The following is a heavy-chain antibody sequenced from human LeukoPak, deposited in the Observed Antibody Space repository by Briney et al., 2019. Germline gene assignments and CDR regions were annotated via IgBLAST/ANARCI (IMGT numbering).Heavy chain of an antibody. Sequence: GGSLRLSCAASGFTFSNYAMNWVRQAPGKGLEWVSSINGGGGSTYYADSVKGRFTIPRDNSKNTLYLQMNSLRAEDTAVYYCAKPAKTDYADYWGQGTLVTVSS. CDR2: INGGGGST. V-gene: IGHV3-23*01. CDR1: GFTFSNYA. CDR3: AKPAKTDYADY. J-gene: IGHJ4*02. D-gene: IGHD1-14*01.